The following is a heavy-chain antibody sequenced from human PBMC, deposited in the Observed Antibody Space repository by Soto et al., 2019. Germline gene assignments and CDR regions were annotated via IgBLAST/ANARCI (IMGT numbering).Heavy chain of an antibody. CDR1: GFTFSSYA. Sequence: GGSLRLSCAASGFTFSSYAMSWVRQAPGKGLEWVSAISGSGGSTYYADSVKGRFTISRDNSKNTLYLQMNSLRAEDTAVYYCAKDSDRSGWYGYYFDYWGQGTLVTVSS. J-gene: IGHJ4*02. CDR3: AKDSDRSGWYGYYFDY. CDR2: ISGSGGST. D-gene: IGHD6-19*01. V-gene: IGHV3-23*01.